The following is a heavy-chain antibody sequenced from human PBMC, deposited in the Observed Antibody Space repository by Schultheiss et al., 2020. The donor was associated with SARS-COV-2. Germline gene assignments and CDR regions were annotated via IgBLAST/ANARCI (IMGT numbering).Heavy chain of an antibody. Sequence: GGSLRLSCAASGFTFSSYDMHWVRQATGKGLEWVSAIGTAGDTYYPGSVKGRFTISRENAKNSLYLQMNSLRDGDTAVYYCARARGIAVAGGVSVVYYFDYWGQGTLVTVSS. CDR1: GFTFSSYD. CDR2: IGTAGDT. V-gene: IGHV3-13*01. D-gene: IGHD6-19*01. J-gene: IGHJ4*02. CDR3: ARARGIAVAGGVSVVYYFDY.